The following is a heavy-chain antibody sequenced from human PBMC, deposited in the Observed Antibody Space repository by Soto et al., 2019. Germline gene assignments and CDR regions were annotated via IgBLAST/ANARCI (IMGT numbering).Heavy chain of an antibody. CDR2: IWYDGSNK. CDR1: GFTFSSYG. D-gene: IGHD3-3*01. CDR3: ARSGKVLRFLEWLPIAGMDV. J-gene: IGHJ6*02. Sequence: QVQLVESGGGVVQPGRSLRLSCAASGFTFSSYGMHWVRQAPGKGLEWVAVIWYDGSNKYYADSVKGRFTISRDNSKNTLYLQMNSLRAEDTAVYYCARSGKVLRFLEWLPIAGMDVWGQGTTVTVSS. V-gene: IGHV3-33*01.